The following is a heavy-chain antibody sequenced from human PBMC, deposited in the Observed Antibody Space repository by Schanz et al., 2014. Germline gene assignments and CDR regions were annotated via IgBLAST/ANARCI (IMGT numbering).Heavy chain of an antibody. CDR3: ARDNSHWLVDY. V-gene: IGHV3-23*01. CDR1: GFTFSDYY. J-gene: IGHJ4*02. Sequence: EVQLLESGGGLVQPGGSLRLSCAASGFTFSDYYMSWIRQAPGKGLEWVSAISGSGGSTYYADSVKGRFTISRDNSKNTLYLQMNSLRVDDTALYYCARDNSHWLVDYWGQGTLVTVSS. D-gene: IGHD6-19*01. CDR2: ISGSGGST.